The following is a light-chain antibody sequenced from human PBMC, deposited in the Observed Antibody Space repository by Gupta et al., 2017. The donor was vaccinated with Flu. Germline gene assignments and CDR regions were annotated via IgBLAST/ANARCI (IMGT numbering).Light chain of an antibody. J-gene: IGKJ4*01. CDR1: QSVSST. CDR3: QQNDDLSS. V-gene: IGKV3-15*01. Sequence: SPATLSVSPGERVTRSCRDSQSVSSTLDWYQHRPGQAPRLIIYDASTSASGSPGRFSGGGSEKEFTLTSSSRQYEDFAIYYEQQNDDLSSFGGGTTVEIK. CDR2: DAS.